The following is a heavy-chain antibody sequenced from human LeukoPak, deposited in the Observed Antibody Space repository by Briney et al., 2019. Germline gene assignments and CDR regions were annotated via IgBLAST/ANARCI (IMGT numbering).Heavy chain of an antibody. CDR3: ARELVSLGTGYFDL. CDR2: ISGSSTYI. V-gene: IGHV3-21*01. Sequence: GGSLRLSCAASGFTFSSYNMNWVRQAPGKGLEWVSSISGSSTYIHYADSVKGRFSISRDNAKNSLYLQMNSLRAEDTAVYYCARELVSLGTGYFDLWGRGTLVTVSS. J-gene: IGHJ2*01. CDR1: GFTFSSYN. D-gene: IGHD7-27*01.